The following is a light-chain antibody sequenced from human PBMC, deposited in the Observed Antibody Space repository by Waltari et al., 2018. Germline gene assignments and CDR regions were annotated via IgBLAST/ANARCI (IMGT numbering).Light chain of an antibody. J-gene: IGKJ2*01. Sequence: DIVLTQSPGTLSLSPGESATLSCRASQSVRSNNLAWYQQRSGQAPRLLIYGSSSRATGVPDRFSGSGSGTDFTLTITRLEPEDFAVYYCQHYDSPPYTFGQGTKLEIK. CDR3: QHYDSPPYT. CDR1: QSVRSNN. CDR2: GSS. V-gene: IGKV3-20*01.